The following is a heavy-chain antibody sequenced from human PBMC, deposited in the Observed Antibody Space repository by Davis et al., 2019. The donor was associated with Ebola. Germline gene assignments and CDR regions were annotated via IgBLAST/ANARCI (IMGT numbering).Heavy chain of an antibody. D-gene: IGHD6-19*01. J-gene: IGHJ4*02. CDR3: ARDILYSSGWYDY. CDR1: GFTFSSYS. V-gene: IGHV3-48*04. CDR2: ISSSSSTI. Sequence: PGGSLRLSCAASGFTFSSYSMNWVRQAPGKGLEWVSYISSSSSTIYYADSVKGRFTISRDNAKNSLYLQMNSLRAEDTAVYYCARDILYSSGWYDYWGQGTLVTVSS.